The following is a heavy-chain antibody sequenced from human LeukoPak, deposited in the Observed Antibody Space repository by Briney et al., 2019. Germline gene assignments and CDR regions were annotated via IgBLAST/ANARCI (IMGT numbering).Heavy chain of an antibody. CDR1: GYTFTSYG. CDR3: ARGSVLLWFGGGGGGYFDY. Sequence: GASVKVSCKASGYTFTSYGISWVRQAPGQGLEWMGWINTYNGNTNYAQKLQGRVTMTTDTSTSTADMELRSLRSDDTAVYYCARGSVLLWFGGGGGGYFDYWGQGTLVTVSS. D-gene: IGHD3-10*01. J-gene: IGHJ4*02. V-gene: IGHV1-18*01. CDR2: INTYNGNT.